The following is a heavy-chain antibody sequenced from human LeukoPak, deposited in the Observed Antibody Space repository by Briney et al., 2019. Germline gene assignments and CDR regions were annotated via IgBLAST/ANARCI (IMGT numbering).Heavy chain of an antibody. D-gene: IGHD6-13*01. CDR2: IYYSGST. CDR1: GGSISSGGYY. V-gene: IGHV4-31*03. J-gene: IGHJ3*02. CDR3: ARDGGEAAAGWAFDI. Sequence: SQTLSLTCTVSGGSISSGGYYWSWIRQHPGKGLEWIGYIYYSGSTYYNPSLKSRVTISVDTSKNQFSLKLSSVTAADTAVYYCARDGGEAAAGWAFDIWGQGTMVTVSS.